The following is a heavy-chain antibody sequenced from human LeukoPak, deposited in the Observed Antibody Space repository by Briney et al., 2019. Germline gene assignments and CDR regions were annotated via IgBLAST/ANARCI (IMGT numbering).Heavy chain of an antibody. CDR1: GYTFTGYY. CDR2: INPNNGGT. Sequence: GASVKVSCKASGYTFTGYYLHWVRQAPGQGLEWMGWINPNNGGTNYAQKFQGRVTMTRDTPITTAYMELSRLTSVDTALYYCARSEYGGCPSNYWGQGTLVTVSS. V-gene: IGHV1-2*02. CDR3: ARSEYGGCPSNY. J-gene: IGHJ4*02. D-gene: IGHD4-23*01.